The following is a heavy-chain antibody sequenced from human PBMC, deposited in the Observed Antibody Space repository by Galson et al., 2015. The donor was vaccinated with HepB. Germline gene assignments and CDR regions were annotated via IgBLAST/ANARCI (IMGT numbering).Heavy chain of an antibody. D-gene: IGHD6-13*01. CDR3: ARDRIAAAGTFYDHDAFDI. CDR2: IWYDGSNK. CDR1: GFTFSSYG. J-gene: IGHJ3*02. V-gene: IGHV3-33*08. Sequence: SLRLSCAASGFTFSSYGMHWVRQAPGKGLEWVAVIWYDGSNKYYADSVKGRFTISRDNSKNTLYLQMGSLRAEDMAVYYCARDRIAAAGTFYDHDAFDIWGQGTMVTVSS.